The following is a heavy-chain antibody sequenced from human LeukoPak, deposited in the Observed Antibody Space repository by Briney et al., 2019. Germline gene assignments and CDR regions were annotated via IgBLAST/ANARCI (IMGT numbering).Heavy chain of an antibody. CDR2: IYYSGST. CDR1: GGSISSGGYY. D-gene: IGHD3-10*01. J-gene: IGHJ4*02. CDR3: ASNSVLLSDLFDY. Sequence: SQTLSLTCTVPGGSISSGGYYWSWIRQHPGKGLEWIGYIYYSGSTYYNPSLKSRVTISVDTSKNQFSLKLSSVTAADTAVYYCASNSVLLSDLFDYWGQGTLVTVSS. V-gene: IGHV4-31*03.